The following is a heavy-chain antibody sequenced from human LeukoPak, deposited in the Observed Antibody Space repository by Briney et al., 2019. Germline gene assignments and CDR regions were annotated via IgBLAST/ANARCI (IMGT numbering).Heavy chain of an antibody. CDR1: GFTFSDYY. J-gene: IGHJ5*02. CDR3: AGTWNYNNWFDP. CDR2: ISSSGSTI. D-gene: IGHD1-7*01. V-gene: IGHV3-11*01. Sequence: PGGSLRLSCAASGFTFSDYYMSWIRQAPGKGLEWVSYISSSGSTIYYADSVKGRFTISRDNAKNSLYLQMNSLRAEDTAVYYCAGTWNYNNWFDPGGQGTLVTVSS.